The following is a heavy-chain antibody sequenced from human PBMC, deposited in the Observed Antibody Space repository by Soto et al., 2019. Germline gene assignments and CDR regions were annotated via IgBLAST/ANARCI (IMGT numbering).Heavy chain of an antibody. CDR3: ARQTTYSSSWFDY. Sequence: TLSLTCTVSGGSISNYYWTWIRQPAGKGLEWIGRIYTSGSTNYNPSLKSRVTMSVDTSKNQFSLKLSSVTAADTALYYCARQTTYSSSWFDYWGHGTLVTVSS. CDR2: IYTSGST. V-gene: IGHV4-4*07. J-gene: IGHJ5*01. D-gene: IGHD6-19*01. CDR1: GGSISNYY.